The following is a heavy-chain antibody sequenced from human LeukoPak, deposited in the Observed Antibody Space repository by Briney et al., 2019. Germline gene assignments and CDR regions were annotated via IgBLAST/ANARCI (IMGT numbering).Heavy chain of an antibody. V-gene: IGHV1-69*06. J-gene: IGHJ4*02. CDR1: GGTFSSYA. CDR3: ASYGTYYYDSSGYYPRTSVPNNFDY. D-gene: IGHD3-22*01. Sequence: SVKVSCKASGGTFSSYAISWVRQAPGQGLEWMGGIIPIFGTANYAQKLQGRVTITADKSTSTAYMELSSLRSEDTAVYYCASYGTYYYDSSGYYPRTSVPNNFDYWGQGTLVTVSS. CDR2: IIPIFGTA.